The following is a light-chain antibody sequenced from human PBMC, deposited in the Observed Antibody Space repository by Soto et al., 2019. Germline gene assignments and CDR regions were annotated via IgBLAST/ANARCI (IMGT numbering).Light chain of an antibody. CDR3: GAYAGTYTWV. V-gene: IGLV2-11*01. J-gene: IGLJ3*02. CDR2: DVS. Sequence: QSALTQPRSVSGSPGQSVTISCTGSSTDIGSYDYVSWYQRLPDKAPKLFIFDVSQVPSGVPDRFSGSKSGNTASLTISGLQAEDDADYFCGAYAGTYTWVFGGGTKLTVL. CDR1: STDIGSYDY.